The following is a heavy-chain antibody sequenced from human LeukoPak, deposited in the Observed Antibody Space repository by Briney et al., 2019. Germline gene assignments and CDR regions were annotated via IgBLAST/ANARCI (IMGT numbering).Heavy chain of an antibody. Sequence: PSETLSLTCTVSGGSIRSSDYFWGWIRQPPGQGLEWIGSIYYNGNTYDNPSLKSRVTVSVSTSKNQFSLNLKSVTAADTAVYYCARAGLGTNFYSNFDYWGQGTLVTVSS. CDR1: GGSIRSSDYF. J-gene: IGHJ4*02. CDR3: ARAGLGTNFYSNFDY. D-gene: IGHD2-21*02. CDR2: IYYNGNT. V-gene: IGHV4-39*07.